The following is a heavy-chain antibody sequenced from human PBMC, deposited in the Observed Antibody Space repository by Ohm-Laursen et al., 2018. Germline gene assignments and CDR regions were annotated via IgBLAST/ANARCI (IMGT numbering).Heavy chain of an antibody. CDR1: GFTFSNYV. D-gene: IGHD6-13*01. J-gene: IGHJ4*02. Sequence: GSLRLSCAASGFTFSNYVMSWVRQAPGKGLQWVSAISGDGGSTDYADSVKGRFTISRDNSKNTLYLQMNSLRAEDTAVYYCAKAGIAAAGILDYWGQGTLVTVSS. CDR2: ISGDGGST. V-gene: IGHV3-23*01. CDR3: AKAGIAAAGILDY.